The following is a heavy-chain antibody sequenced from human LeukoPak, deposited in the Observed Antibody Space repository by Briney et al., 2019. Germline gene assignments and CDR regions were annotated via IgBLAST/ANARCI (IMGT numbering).Heavy chain of an antibody. J-gene: IGHJ4*02. CDR1: GGSISSYY. CDR2: ISYSGST. CDR3: ARGRLGGSGSYYNVLDY. D-gene: IGHD3-10*01. V-gene: IGHV4-59*01. Sequence: SETQSLTCTVSGGSISSYYWSWIRQPPGKGLEWIGYISYSGSTNYNPSLKSRVTISVDTSRNQFSLKLSSVTAADTAVYYCARGRLGGSGSYYNVLDYWGQGTLVTDSS.